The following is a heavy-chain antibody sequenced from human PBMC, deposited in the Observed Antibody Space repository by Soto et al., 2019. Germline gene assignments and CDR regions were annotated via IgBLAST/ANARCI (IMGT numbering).Heavy chain of an antibody. CDR3: ARHGRITMVRGAIYAFDI. CDR2: IYYSGIT. V-gene: IGHV4-38-2*01. Sequence: LSCAASGFTVSSNYMSWIRQPPGKGLEWIGSIYYSGITYYNPSLKSRVTISVDTSKNQFSLKLSSVTAADTAVYYCARHGRITMVRGAIYAFDIWGQGTMVTVSS. CDR1: GFTVSSNY. J-gene: IGHJ3*02. D-gene: IGHD3-10*01.